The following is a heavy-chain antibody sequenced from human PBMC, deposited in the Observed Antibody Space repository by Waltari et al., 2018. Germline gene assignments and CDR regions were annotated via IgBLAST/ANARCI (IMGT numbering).Heavy chain of an antibody. CDR3: AKSSLLWFEENWFDP. J-gene: IGHJ5*02. CDR2: INAGNGNT. D-gene: IGHD3-10*01. V-gene: IGHV1-3*01. CDR1: GYTFTSYA. Sequence: QVQLVQSGAEVKKPGASVKVSCKASGYTFTSYAMHWVRQAPGKRLEWMGWINAGNGNTKYSQKFQGRVTITRDTSASTAYMELSSLRSEDTAVYYCAKSSLLWFEENWFDPWGQGTLVT.